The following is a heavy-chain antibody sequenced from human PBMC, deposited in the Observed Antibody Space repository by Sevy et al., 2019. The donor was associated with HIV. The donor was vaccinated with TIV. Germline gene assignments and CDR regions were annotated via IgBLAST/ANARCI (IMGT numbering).Heavy chain of an antibody. D-gene: IGHD3-3*01. CDR1: GGSITSYY. CDR2: IYYSRST. Sequence: SETLSLTCTVSGGSITSYYWSWIRQPPGKGLEWIGYIYYSRSTNYNPSLKSRVTISVDTSKNQFSLKLSSVTAADTAVYYCARGVPYYDFWSGYYSGIGWFDPWGQGTLVTVSS. J-gene: IGHJ5*02. V-gene: IGHV4-59*01. CDR3: ARGVPYYDFWSGYYSGIGWFDP.